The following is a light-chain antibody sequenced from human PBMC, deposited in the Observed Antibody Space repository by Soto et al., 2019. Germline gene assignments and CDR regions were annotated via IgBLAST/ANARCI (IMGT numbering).Light chain of an antibody. CDR2: GNS. CDR3: QSYDSSLSGYV. V-gene: IGLV1-40*01. CDR1: SSNIGAGYD. J-gene: IGLJ1*01. Sequence: QPVLTQPPSVSGAQGQRVTIFCTESSSNIGAGYDVHWYQQLPGTAPKLLIYGNSNRPSGVPDRFSGSKSGTSASLAITGLQAEDEADYYCQSYDSSLSGYVFGTGTKVTVL.